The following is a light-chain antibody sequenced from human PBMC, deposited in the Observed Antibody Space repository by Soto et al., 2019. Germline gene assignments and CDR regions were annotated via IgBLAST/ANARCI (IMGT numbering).Light chain of an antibody. Sequence: IRLTQSPSSLSASVGDRVTVTCRASQSINIYLNWYQQKPGKAPTLIIYGASTLQSGVTSRVSGSGSRTEFTLTISSLQTEDFATSYYQQSYRSPYTCGQGTKLEI. V-gene: IGKV1-39*01. CDR3: QQSYRSPYT. J-gene: IGKJ2*01. CDR2: GAS. CDR1: QSINIY.